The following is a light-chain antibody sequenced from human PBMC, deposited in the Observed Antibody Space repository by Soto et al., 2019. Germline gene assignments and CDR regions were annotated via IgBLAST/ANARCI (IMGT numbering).Light chain of an antibody. V-gene: IGKV4-1*01. CDR2: WAS. CDR3: QQYYSTLYT. J-gene: IGKJ2*01. CDR1: QSVLYSSNNKNY. Sequence: DIVMTQSPDSLAVSLGESATINCKSSQSVLYSSNNKNYLAWYQQKPGQPPKLLIYWASTRESGVPDRFSGSGSGTDFTLTISSLQAEDVAVYYCQQYYSTLYTFGQGTKVDIK.